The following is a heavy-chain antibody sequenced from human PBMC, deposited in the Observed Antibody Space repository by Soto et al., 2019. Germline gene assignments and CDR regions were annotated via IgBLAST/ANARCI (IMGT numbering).Heavy chain of an antibody. V-gene: IGHV4-39*01. J-gene: IGHJ5*02. Sequence: SETLSLTCTVSGGSISSSSYYWGWIRQPPGKGLEWIGSIYYSGSTYYNPSLKSRVTISVDTSKNQFSLKLSSVTAADTAVYYCARQRGRDYDFWSAPFDPWGQGTLVTVSS. CDR3: ARQRGRDYDFWSAPFDP. CDR1: GGSISSSSYY. D-gene: IGHD3-3*01. CDR2: IYYSGST.